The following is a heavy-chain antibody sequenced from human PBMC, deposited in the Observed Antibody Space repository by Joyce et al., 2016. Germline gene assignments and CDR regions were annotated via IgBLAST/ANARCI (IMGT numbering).Heavy chain of an antibody. CDR1: GDSINNGDYY. CDR2: LHGATTT. J-gene: IGHJ3*01. V-gene: IGHV4-39*07. Sequence: QVQLQESGPGLVKPSETLSLTCTVSGDSINNGDYYWAWLRQPPGKGLVWIGSLHGATTTYDNPSLKSRMFTSVDTSKNQFSLKVDSVSTAYTAVYYCARDFSMIIDVFELWGLGTLVTVSS. D-gene: IGHD3-22*01. CDR3: ARDFSMIIDVFEL.